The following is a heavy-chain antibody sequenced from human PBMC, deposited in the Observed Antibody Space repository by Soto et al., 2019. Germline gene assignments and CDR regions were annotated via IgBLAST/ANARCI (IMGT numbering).Heavy chain of an antibody. Sequence: QVQLQESGPGLVKPSETLSLTCIVSGGSVSNDAYYWSWIRQPPGKGLEWIGYIYHSGSTYYNPSLKSRVTISADTSANQFSLKVSSVTAADTAVYSCARLGIGWECPVDYWCQGTLVNVSS. V-gene: IGHV4-61*08. CDR3: ARLGIGWECPVDY. CDR1: GGSVSNDAYY. D-gene: IGHD1-26*01. CDR2: IYHSGST. J-gene: IGHJ4*02.